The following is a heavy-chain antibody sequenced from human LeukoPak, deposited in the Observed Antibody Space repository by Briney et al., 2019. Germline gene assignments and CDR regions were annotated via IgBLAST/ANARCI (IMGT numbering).Heavy chain of an antibody. CDR1: GYTFTSYY. V-gene: IGHV1-46*01. CDR3: ARSLVATMYYYFDY. J-gene: IGHJ4*02. D-gene: IGHD5-12*01. Sequence: ASVKVSCKASGYTFTSYYMHWVRQAPGQGLEWMGIINPSGGSTSYAQKFQGRVTITTDESTSTAYMELSSLRSEDTAVYYCARSLVATMYYYFDYWGQGTLVTVSS. CDR2: INPSGGST.